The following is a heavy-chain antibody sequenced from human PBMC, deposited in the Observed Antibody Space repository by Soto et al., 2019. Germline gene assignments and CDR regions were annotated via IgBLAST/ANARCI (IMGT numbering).Heavy chain of an antibody. V-gene: IGHV1-69*13. D-gene: IGHD6-19*01. J-gene: IGHJ5*02. CDR2: IIPIFGTA. CDR1: GGTFSSYA. Sequence: GASVKVSCKASGGTFSSYAISWVRQAPGQGLEWMGGIIPIFGTANYAQKFQGRVTITADESTSTAYMELSSLRSEDTAVYYCARYGFGSSGLHRRWWFDPWGQGTLVTVSS. CDR3: ARYGFGSSGLHRRWWFDP.